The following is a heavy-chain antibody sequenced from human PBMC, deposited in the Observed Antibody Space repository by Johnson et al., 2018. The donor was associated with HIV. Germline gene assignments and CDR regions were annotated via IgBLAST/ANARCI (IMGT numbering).Heavy chain of an antibody. CDR2: ISGSGGSP. J-gene: IGHJ3*02. CDR3: ARNYYDSSDAFDI. D-gene: IGHD3-22*01. CDR1: GFTFSSYA. Sequence: VQLVESGGGVVQPGRSLRLSCAASGFTFSSYAMSWVRQAPGKGLEWVSAISGSGGSPYYADSVKGRFTISRDNSKNTLYLQMNSLRAEDTAVYYCARNYYDSSDAFDIWGQGTVVSVSS. V-gene: IGHV3-23*04.